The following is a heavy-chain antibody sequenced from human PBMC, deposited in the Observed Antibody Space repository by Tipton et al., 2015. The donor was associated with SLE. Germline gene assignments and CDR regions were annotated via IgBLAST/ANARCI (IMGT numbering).Heavy chain of an antibody. CDR2: VYYSGT. D-gene: IGHD3-10*01. CDR3: ARRGISGNSYDY. Sequence: GEALSSGDDFWSWIRQSAGKGLEWIGFVYYSGTHSNPSLKSRVTISLDSAKNQFSLKLTSVTAADTAVYYCARRGISGNSYDYWGQGTLVTVSS. V-gene: IGHV4-61*10. J-gene: IGHJ4*02. CDR1: GEALSSGDDF.